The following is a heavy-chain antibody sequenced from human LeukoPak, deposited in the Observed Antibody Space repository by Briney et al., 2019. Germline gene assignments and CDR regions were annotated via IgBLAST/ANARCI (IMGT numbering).Heavy chain of an antibody. D-gene: IGHD6-19*01. Sequence: PSQTLFLTCTVSGGSISSGSYYWSWIRQPAGKGLEWIGRIYTSGSTNYNPSLKSRVTISVDTSKNQFSLKLSSVTAADTAVYYCARDILVGGWYPRYFDLWGRGTLVTVSS. CDR3: ARDILVGGWYPRYFDL. CDR2: IYTSGST. CDR1: GGSISSGSYY. V-gene: IGHV4-61*02. J-gene: IGHJ2*01.